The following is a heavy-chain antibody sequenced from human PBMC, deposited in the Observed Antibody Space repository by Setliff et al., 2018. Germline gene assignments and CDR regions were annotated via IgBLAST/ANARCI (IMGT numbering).Heavy chain of an antibody. D-gene: IGHD5-12*01. CDR2: IYPSNSNI. CDR1: GYSFTDYW. V-gene: IGHV5-51*01. J-gene: IGHJ4*02. Sequence: PGESLKISCKASGYSFTDYWIAWVRQTPGKGLEWMGIIYPSNSNIKYSPSFEAQITFSVDKSITTAYLQWSSLKASDTAIYYCARHRVGNSGYAIPILDFWGQGALVTV. CDR3: ARHRVGNSGYAIPILDF.